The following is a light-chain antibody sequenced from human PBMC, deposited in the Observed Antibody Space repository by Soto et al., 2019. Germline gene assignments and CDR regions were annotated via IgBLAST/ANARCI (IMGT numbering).Light chain of an antibody. CDR3: QKWLT. CDR2: KAS. CDR1: QSISSW. J-gene: IGKJ4*01. Sequence: DIQMTQSPSTLSASVGDRVTITCRASQSISSWLAWYQQKPGKAPKLLIYKASSLESGVPSRFSGSGSGTEFTLPIRSTQTAHFATYSCQKWLTSVGGTKVDI. V-gene: IGKV1-5*03.